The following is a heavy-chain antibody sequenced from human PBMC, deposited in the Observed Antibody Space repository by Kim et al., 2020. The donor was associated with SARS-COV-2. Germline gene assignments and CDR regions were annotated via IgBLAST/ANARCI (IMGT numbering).Heavy chain of an antibody. CDR3: ARDGPMGV. CDR2: GST. Sequence: GSTNYNPSLKSRVTISVDKSKNQFSLKLSSVTAADTAVYYCARDGPMGVWGKGTTVTVSS. V-gene: IGHV4-4*02. J-gene: IGHJ6*03.